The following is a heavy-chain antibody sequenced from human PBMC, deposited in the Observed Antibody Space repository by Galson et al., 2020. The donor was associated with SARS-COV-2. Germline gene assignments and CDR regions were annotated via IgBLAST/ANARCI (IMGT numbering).Heavy chain of an antibody. CDR3: GTSLLELPDY. D-gene: IGHD1-7*01. CDR1: GFTFSSYA. CDR2: ISYDGSNK. J-gene: IGHJ4*02. V-gene: IGHV3-30*04. Sequence: GESLKISCAASGFTFSSYAMHWVRQAPGKGLEWVAVISYDGSNKYYADSVKGRFTISRDNSKNTLYLQMNSLRAEDTAVYYCGTSLLELPDYWGQGTLVTVSS.